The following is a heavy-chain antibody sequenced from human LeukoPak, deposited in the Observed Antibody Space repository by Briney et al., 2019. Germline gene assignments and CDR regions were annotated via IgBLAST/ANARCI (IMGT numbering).Heavy chain of an antibody. J-gene: IGHJ6*03. D-gene: IGHD2-2*01. V-gene: IGHV3-48*04. CDR2: ISSSGSTI. CDR1: GFTFISYG. CDR3: ARVACSSTSCYVYYYYYMDV. Sequence: GRSLRLSCAASGFTFISYGMHWVRQAPGKGLEWVSYISSSGSTIYYADSVKGRFTISRDNAKNSLYLQMNSLRAEDTAVYYCARVACSSTSCYVYYYYYMDVWGKGTTVTVSS.